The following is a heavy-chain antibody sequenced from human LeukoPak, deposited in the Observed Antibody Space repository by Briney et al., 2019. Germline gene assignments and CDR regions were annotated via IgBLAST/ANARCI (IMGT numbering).Heavy chain of an antibody. V-gene: IGHV4-4*09. J-gene: IGHJ4*02. Sequence: ASETLSLTCTVSGGSISSYYWSWIRQPPGKGLEWIWHIYTSGSTNYNPSLKSRVTISVDTSKNQFSLKLSSVTAADTAVYYCARLNYYDSSGYDYWGQGTLVTVSS. CDR3: ARLNYYDSSGYDY. D-gene: IGHD3-22*01. CDR2: IYTSGST. CDR1: GGSISSYY.